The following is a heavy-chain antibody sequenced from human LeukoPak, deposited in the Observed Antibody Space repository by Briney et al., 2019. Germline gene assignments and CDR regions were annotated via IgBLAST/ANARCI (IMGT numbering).Heavy chain of an antibody. V-gene: IGHV4-38-2*02. CDR2: IFHSGNT. J-gene: IGHJ5*02. CDR1: GYSISTGYF. Sequence: PSETLSLTCTVSGYSISTGYFWGWIRQPPGKGLEWVGTIFHSGNTYYNPSLKSRVTISVDTSKNQFSLKLSSVTAADTAVYYCAREMIYYGSGSYYYWFDPWGQGTLVTVSS. D-gene: IGHD3-10*01. CDR3: AREMIYYGSGSYYYWFDP.